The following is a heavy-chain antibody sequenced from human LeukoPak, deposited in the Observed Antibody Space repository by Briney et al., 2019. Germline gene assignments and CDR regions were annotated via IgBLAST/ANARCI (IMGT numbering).Heavy chain of an antibody. CDR3: ARLRSANYYNDFDY. J-gene: IGHJ4*02. V-gene: IGHV5-51*01. Sequence: GESLKISCKGSGYTFTSYWIGWVRQLPGKGLEWMGLIYPGDSDTRYSPSFQGQVTISADKYISTAYLQWSSLKASDTAMYYCARLRSANYYNDFDYWGQGTLVAVSS. CDR2: IYPGDSDT. CDR1: GYTFTSYW. D-gene: IGHD3-10*01.